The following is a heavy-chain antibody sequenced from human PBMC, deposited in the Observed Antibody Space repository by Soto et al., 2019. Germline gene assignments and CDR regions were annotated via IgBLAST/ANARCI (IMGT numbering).Heavy chain of an antibody. J-gene: IGHJ6*02. V-gene: IGHV3-48*02. CDR2: ISSSSSTI. CDR1: GFTFSSYS. CDR3: ARDQATITMVRGVISYGMDV. D-gene: IGHD3-10*01. Sequence: GGSLRLSCAASGFTFSSYSMNWVRQAPGKGLEWVSYISSSSSTIYYADSVKGRFTISRDNAKNSLYLQMNSLRDEDTAVYYCARDQATITMVRGVISYGMDVWGQGTTVTVS.